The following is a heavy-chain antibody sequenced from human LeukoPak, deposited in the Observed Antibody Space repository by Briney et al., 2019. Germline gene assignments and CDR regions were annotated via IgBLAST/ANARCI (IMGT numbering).Heavy chain of an antibody. CDR3: ARSMVTTDRNFDR. CDR1: GGPITSSPYH. Sequence: SETLSLTCTVSGGPITSSPYHWTWIRQPPGRGPEWIGTVSHTGATQYSPPPTSRVTISLDTSKNQFSLSLNFVTAADTAVFYCARSMVTTDRNFDRWGQGTLVTVSS. V-gene: IGHV4-39*07. D-gene: IGHD2-21*02. J-gene: IGHJ4*01. CDR2: VSHTGAT.